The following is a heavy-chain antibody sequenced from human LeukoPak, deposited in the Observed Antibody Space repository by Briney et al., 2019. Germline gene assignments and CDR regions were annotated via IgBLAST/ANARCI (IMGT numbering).Heavy chain of an antibody. D-gene: IGHD2-2*02. CDR2: FSGSGGST. CDR3: AKDVGYCSSTTCYKPFDY. V-gene: IGHV3-23*01. CDR1: GFTFSNYA. Sequence: GGSLRLSCAASGFTFSNYAMSWVRQAPGKGLEWVSAFSGSGGSTYYADSVKGRFTISRDNSKNTLYLQMNSLRAEDTAVYYCAKDVGYCSSTTCYKPFDYWGQGTLVTVSS. J-gene: IGHJ4*02.